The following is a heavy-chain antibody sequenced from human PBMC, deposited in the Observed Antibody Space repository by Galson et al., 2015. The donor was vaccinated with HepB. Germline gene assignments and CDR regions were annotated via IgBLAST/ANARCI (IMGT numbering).Heavy chain of an antibody. D-gene: IGHD2-15*01. J-gene: IGHJ4*02. CDR3: AREGSYCIGDACYHYFDY. Sequence: SVKVSCKASGYTFGDSGIIWVRQAPGQGLEWMGWISPYNANTNYAQKFRGRVTLTTVTSTTTAYMELRSLRSDDTAIYYCAREGSYCIGDACYHYFDYWGQGSLVTVSS. CDR1: GYTFGDSG. CDR2: ISPYNANT. V-gene: IGHV1-18*01.